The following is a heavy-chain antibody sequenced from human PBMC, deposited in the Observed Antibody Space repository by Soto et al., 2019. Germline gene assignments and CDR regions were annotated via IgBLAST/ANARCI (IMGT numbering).Heavy chain of an antibody. Sequence: ASVKVSCKTSGFTFSSSAVHWVRQARGHRLQWIGWIDVGIANANYAQMLQERVTISRDTSTSTVYMELSSLRSEDTAVYYCARDSDGYSYGYGYWGQGTLVTVSS. CDR1: GFTFSSSA. V-gene: IGHV1-58*01. CDR2: IDVGIANA. D-gene: IGHD5-18*01. J-gene: IGHJ4*02. CDR3: ARDSDGYSYGYGY.